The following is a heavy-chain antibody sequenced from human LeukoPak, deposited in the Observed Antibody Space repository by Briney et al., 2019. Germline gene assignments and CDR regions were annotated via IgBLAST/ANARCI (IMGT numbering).Heavy chain of an antibody. CDR3: ARAGTRGYCSSTSCYERY. CDR2: ISSSSSYI. Sequence: PGGSLRLSCAAYGFIFSSFSMNWVRQAPGEGLEWVSSISSSSSYIYYADSVKGRFTISRDNDKNSLYLQMNSLRAEDTAVYYCARAGTRGYCSSTSCYERYWGQGTLVTVSS. D-gene: IGHD2-2*01. CDR1: GFIFSSFS. J-gene: IGHJ4*02. V-gene: IGHV3-21*01.